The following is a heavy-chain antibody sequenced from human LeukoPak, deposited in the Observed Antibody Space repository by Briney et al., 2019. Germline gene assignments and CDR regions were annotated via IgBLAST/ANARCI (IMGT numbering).Heavy chain of an antibody. Sequence: GGSLRLSCAASGFTFSSYGMHWVRQAPGKGLEWVAFIRYDGSNKYYADSAKGRFTISRDNSENTLYLQMNSLRAEDTAVYYCAKIGGTYYYGSGSSQFDYWGQGTLVTVSS. CDR3: AKIGGTYYYGSGSSQFDY. CDR1: GFTFSSYG. V-gene: IGHV3-30*02. D-gene: IGHD3-10*01. CDR2: IRYDGSNK. J-gene: IGHJ4*02.